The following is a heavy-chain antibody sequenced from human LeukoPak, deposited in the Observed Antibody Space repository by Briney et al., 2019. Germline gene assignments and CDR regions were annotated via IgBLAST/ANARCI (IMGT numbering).Heavy chain of an antibody. CDR3: ARLIAAAWFDP. V-gene: IGHV4-59*08. J-gene: IGHJ5*02. Sequence: PSETLSLTCTVSGGSINSYHWSWIRQSPGKGLEWIGYIYYSGSTYYNPSLTSRVTISVDTSKNQFSLKLSSVTAADTAVYYCARLIAAAWFDPWGQGTLVTVSS. D-gene: IGHD6-13*01. CDR1: GGSINSYH. CDR2: IYYSGST.